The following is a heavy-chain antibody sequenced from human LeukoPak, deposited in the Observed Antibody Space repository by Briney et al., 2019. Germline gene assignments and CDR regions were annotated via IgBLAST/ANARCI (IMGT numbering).Heavy chain of an antibody. J-gene: IGHJ4*02. Sequence: SETLSFTCTVSGGSISSYYWSWIRQPPGKGLEWIGYIYYSGSTNYNPSLKSRVTISVDTSKNQFSLKLSSVTAADTAVYYCARMATRCSSTSCYPQIDYWGQGTLVTVSS. D-gene: IGHD2-2*01. CDR3: ARMATRCSSTSCYPQIDY. V-gene: IGHV4-59*01. CDR1: GGSISSYY. CDR2: IYYSGST.